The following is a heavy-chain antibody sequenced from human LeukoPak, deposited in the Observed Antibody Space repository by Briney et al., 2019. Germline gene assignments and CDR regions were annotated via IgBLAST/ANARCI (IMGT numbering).Heavy chain of an antibody. D-gene: IGHD6-19*01. V-gene: IGHV4-30-2*01. CDR3: ARRYSGSLDY. Sequence: SETLSLTCTVSGGSISSGGYYWSWIRQPPGKGLEWIGYIYHSGSTYYNPSLKSRVTISVDRSKNQFSLKLSSVTAADTAVYYCARRYSGSLDYWGQGTLVTVSS. CDR1: GGSISSGGYY. J-gene: IGHJ4*02. CDR2: IYHSGST.